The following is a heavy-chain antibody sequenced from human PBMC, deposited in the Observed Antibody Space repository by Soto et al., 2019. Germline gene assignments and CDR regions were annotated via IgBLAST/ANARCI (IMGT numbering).Heavy chain of an antibody. CDR3: ARSKYGSGSYYDLDWFDP. CDR1: GGSISSGGYY. J-gene: IGHJ5*02. V-gene: IGHV4-31*01. Sequence: QVQLQESGPGLVKPSQTLSLTCTVSGGSISSGGYYWSWIRQHPGKGLEWIGYIYYSGSTYYNPSLKSLVTISVDTSKNQFALKLSSVTAADTAVYYCARSKYGSGSYYDLDWFDPWGQGTLVTVSS. CDR2: IYYSGST. D-gene: IGHD3-10*01.